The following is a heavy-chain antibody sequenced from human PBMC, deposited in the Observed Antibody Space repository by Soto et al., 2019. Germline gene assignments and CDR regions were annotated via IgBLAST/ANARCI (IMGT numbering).Heavy chain of an antibody. CDR3: ARDLVPSSSWGSWHYYGMDV. CDR2: IWYDGSNK. V-gene: IGHV3-33*01. CDR1: GFTFSSYG. D-gene: IGHD6-13*01. J-gene: IGHJ6*02. Sequence: GGSLRLSCAASGFTFSSYGMHWVRQAPGKGLEWVAVIWYDGSNKYYADSVKGRFTISRDNSKNTLYLQMNSLRADDTAVYYCARDLVPSSSWGSWHYYGMDVWGQGTTVTVSS.